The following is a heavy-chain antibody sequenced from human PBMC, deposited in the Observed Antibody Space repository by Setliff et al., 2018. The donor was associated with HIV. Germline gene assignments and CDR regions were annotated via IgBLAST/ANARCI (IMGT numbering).Heavy chain of an antibody. V-gene: IGHV3-7*01. D-gene: IGHD2-21*01. Sequence: LRLSCAASGFTFSSYWMNWVRQAPGKGLEWVANIKQDGREKYYVDSVKGRFTISRDNAKTSLYLQMNSLRAEDTAVYYCASPYFVVYWGQGTLVTASS. CDR1: GFTFSSYW. CDR3: ASPYFVVY. J-gene: IGHJ4*02. CDR2: IKQDGREK.